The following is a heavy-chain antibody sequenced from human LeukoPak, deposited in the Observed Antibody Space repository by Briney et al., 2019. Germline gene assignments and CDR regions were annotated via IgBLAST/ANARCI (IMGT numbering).Heavy chain of an antibody. CDR3: ARDRDIVGAGTFDY. CDR2: ISYDGSNK. CDR1: GFTFSSYA. J-gene: IGHJ4*02. Sequence: GGSLRLSCAASGFTFSSYAMHWVRQALGKGLEWVAVISYDGSNKYYADSVKGRFTISRDNSKNTLYLQMNSLRAEDTAVYYCARDRDIVGAGTFDYWGQGTLVTVSS. V-gene: IGHV3-30-3*01. D-gene: IGHD1-26*01.